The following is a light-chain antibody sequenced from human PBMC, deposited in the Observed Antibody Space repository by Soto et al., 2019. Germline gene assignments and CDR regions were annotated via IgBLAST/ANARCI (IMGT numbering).Light chain of an antibody. CDR2: GAS. CDR1: QSISSSY. CDR3: HQYGSSQWT. V-gene: IGKV3-20*01. J-gene: IGKJ1*01. Sequence: EIVLTQSPGTLSLSPGERATLPCRASQSISSSYFAWYQQKPGQAPRLLIYGASSRATGTPDRFSGGASGTDFTLTISRLESEDFAVYYCHQYGSSQWTFGQGTKVDIK.